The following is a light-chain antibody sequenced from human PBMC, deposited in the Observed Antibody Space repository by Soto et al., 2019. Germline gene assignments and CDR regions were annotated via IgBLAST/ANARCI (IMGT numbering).Light chain of an antibody. CDR3: STWDDSLNGWV. Sequence: QSALTQPRSVSGSPGQSVTISCNGTSSDVGGYKFVSWFQHHPGKAPKLMIYEVSKRPSGVPDRFSGSRSGTSASLAISGLQSDDEAVYFCSTWDDSLNGWVFGGGTKLTVL. CDR1: SSDVGGYKF. J-gene: IGLJ3*02. V-gene: IGLV2-11*01. CDR2: EVS.